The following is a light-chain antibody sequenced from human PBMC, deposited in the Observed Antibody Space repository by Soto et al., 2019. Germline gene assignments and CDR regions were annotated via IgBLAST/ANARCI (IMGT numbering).Light chain of an antibody. CDR1: QSVLCSSNNNNY. Sequence: DIVMTQSPDSLAVSLGERATINCKSSQSVLCSSNNNNYLAWYQQKPGQPPNLLIYWASTRESGVPDRFSGSGSGTDFTLTISSLQAEDVAVYYCQQYYGSPYTFGQGTKLEIK. J-gene: IGKJ2*01. V-gene: IGKV4-1*01. CDR3: QQYYGSPYT. CDR2: WAS.